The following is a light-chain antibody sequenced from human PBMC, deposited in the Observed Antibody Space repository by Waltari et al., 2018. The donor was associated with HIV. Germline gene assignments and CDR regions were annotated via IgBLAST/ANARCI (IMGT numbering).Light chain of an antibody. CDR3: QVWESRIEHMV. V-gene: IGLV3-21*02. Sequence: SYVLTQPPSVSVPPGQTPRITCSGNTIGSKGVHWYQHNPGHAPVLVVHDDSDRPSGIPDQFSGSKSGSTATLSISGAEVGDEADYYCQVWESRIEHMVFGGGTKLTVL. CDR1: TIGSKG. CDR2: DDS. J-gene: IGLJ2*01.